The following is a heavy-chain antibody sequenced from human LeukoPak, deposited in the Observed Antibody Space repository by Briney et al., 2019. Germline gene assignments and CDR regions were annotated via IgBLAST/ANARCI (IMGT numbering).Heavy chain of an antibody. CDR3: ARDVTYYYDSSGYHRYTDY. J-gene: IGHJ4*02. Sequence: ASVKVSCKASGYTFTSCGISWVRQAPGQGLEWMGWISAYNGNTNYAQKLQGRVTMTTDTSTSTAYMELRSLRSDDTAVYYCARDVTYYYDSSGYHRYTDYWGQGTLVTVSS. D-gene: IGHD3-22*01. CDR2: ISAYNGNT. CDR1: GYTFTSCG. V-gene: IGHV1-18*01.